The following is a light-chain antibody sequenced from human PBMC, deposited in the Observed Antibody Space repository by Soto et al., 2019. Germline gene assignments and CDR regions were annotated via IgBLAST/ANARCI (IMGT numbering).Light chain of an antibody. Sequence: DIQMTQSPSTLSASVGDRVTITCRASQSISSWLAWYQQKPGKAPKLLIYDASSLESGVPSRFSGSGSGTAFTLPISSLQPDDFATYYYQQYNSYLYTFGQGTKLEI. CDR2: DAS. J-gene: IGKJ2*01. CDR3: QQYNSYLYT. V-gene: IGKV1-5*01. CDR1: QSISSW.